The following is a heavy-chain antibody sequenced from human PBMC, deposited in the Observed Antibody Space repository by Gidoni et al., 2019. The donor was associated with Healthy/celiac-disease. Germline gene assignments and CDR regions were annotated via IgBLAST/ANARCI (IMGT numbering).Heavy chain of an antibody. CDR2: IRSKANSYAT. D-gene: IGHD4-17*01. CDR1: GFPFRGLA. CDR3: TRLPGQYGDYLGEDWFDP. Sequence: EVQLVESGGGLVQPGGSLKLSCAASGFPFRGLAMHWVRQASGKGLEWVGRIRSKANSYATAYAASVKGRFTISRDDSKNTAYLQMNSLKTEDTAVYYCTRLPGQYGDYLGEDWFDPWGQGTLVTVSS. V-gene: IGHV3-73*01. J-gene: IGHJ5*02.